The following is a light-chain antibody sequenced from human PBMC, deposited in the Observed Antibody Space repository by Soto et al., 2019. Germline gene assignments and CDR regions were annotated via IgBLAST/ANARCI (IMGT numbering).Light chain of an antibody. Sequence: EIVMTHSPATLSVSPGGRATLSSRASQSISYTLAWYQQKPGQAPRLLIYGASTRAPGFPARFSGSGSGTDFTLTISSLQSEDFAVYYCQQYNNWPWTFGQGTKVDNK. CDR1: QSISYT. CDR2: GAS. V-gene: IGKV3-15*01. CDR3: QQYNNWPWT. J-gene: IGKJ1*01.